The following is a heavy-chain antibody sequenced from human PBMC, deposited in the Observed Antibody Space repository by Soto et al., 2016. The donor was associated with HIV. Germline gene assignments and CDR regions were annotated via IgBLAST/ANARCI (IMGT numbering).Heavy chain of an antibody. V-gene: IGHV4-31*03. CDR2: IYYSGST. J-gene: IGHJ5*02. D-gene: IGHD3-10*01. CDR3: ARDGGWFGELRRWWFDP. Sequence: QVQLQESGPGLVKPSQTLSLTCTVSGGSISSGGYYWSWIRQHPGKGLEWIGYIYYSGSTYYNPSLKSRVTISVDTSKNQFSLKLSSVTAADTAVYYCARDGGWFGELRRWWFDPGARDLVTVSS. CDR1: GGSISSGGYY.